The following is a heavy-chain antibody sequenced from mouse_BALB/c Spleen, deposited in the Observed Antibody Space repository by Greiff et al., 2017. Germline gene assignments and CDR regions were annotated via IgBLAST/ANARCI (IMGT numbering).Heavy chain of an antibody. Sequence: QVQLQQPGAELVKPGASVKMSCKASGYTFTSYNMHWVKQTPGQGLEWIGAIYPGNGDTSYNQKFKGKATLTADKSSSTVYMQLSSLTSEDSAVYYCARGGWLLRFWYFDVWGAGTTVTVSS. CDR3: ARGGWLLRFWYFDV. CDR1: GYTFTSYN. D-gene: IGHD2-3*01. V-gene: IGHV1-12*01. J-gene: IGHJ1*01. CDR2: IYPGNGDT.